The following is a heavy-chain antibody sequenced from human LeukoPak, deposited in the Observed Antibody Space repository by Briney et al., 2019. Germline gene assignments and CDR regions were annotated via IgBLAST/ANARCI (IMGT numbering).Heavy chain of an antibody. Sequence: SETLSLTCTLSEASFSSGDQYCNWIRQSPGKGLEWIGSIHPSGMLYNNASRESRVTISIDTSKNQFSLNLNSVTAADTAVYFCSRGLDSRKLGYWGQGTLVTVSS. D-gene: IGHD3-22*01. CDR2: IHPSGML. J-gene: IGHJ4*02. CDR1: EASFSSGDQY. CDR3: SRGLDSRKLGY. V-gene: IGHV4-31*03.